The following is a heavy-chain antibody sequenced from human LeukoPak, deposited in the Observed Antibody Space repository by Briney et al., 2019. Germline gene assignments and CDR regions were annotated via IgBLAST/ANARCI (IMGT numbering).Heavy chain of an antibody. CDR2: IKQDGSER. V-gene: IGHV3-7*04. CDR1: GSSFKNYW. D-gene: IGHD2-21*01. Sequence: PGGCLRPSYVASGSSFKNYWMSWVRQAPGNGLEWGANIKQDGSERYYVGSVKGRSTISRDNAKNSPYLLMNHRSGEDTALYYCARDSTLIDCDYWGQGTLATV. J-gene: IGHJ4*02. CDR3: ARDSTLIDCDY.